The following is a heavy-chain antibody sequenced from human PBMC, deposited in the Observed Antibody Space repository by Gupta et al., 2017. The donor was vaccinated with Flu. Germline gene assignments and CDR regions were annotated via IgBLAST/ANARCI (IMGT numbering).Heavy chain of an antibody. J-gene: IGHJ4*02. CDR1: GDSITSGNHY. Sequence: QVQLQESGPGLVQPSQTLSLTCTVSGDSITSGNHYWSWIRQPAGKGLEWIGRIATSGGTNHSPSLRSRLTMSVDSSKDHFSLKLGSVTAADTAVYYCARSFYDSSGYYGHFDSWGRGTLVTVSS. D-gene: IGHD3-22*01. V-gene: IGHV4-61*02. CDR3: ARSFYDSSGYYGHFDS. CDR2: IATSGGT.